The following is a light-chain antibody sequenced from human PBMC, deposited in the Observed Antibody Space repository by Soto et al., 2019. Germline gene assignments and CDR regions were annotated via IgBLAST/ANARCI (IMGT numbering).Light chain of an antibody. CDR3: QQYYTTPGT. V-gene: IGKV4-1*01. J-gene: IGKJ2*01. Sequence: DIVMTQSPDSLAVSLGEGATINCKSRQSVLYSSNNKNYLAWYQQRPGQPPKLLIYWASTRESGVPDRFSGSGSGTDFTLTISSLQAEDAAVYYCQQYYTTPGTFGQGTKLEIK. CDR2: WAS. CDR1: QSVLYSSNNKNY.